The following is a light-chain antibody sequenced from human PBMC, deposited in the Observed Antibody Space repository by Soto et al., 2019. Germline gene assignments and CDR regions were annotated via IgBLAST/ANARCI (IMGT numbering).Light chain of an antibody. J-gene: IGKJ1*01. Sequence: IEITQSPSNLFGSVGDRVTLTCRASQTISSWLAWYQQKTGKAPKILIYKASTLKSGVPSRFSGSGSGTECTLTISSLQPDDFATDDCQHYNSYSEAFGQGTKVDIK. V-gene: IGKV1-5*03. CDR1: QTISSW. CDR3: QHYNSYSEA. CDR2: KAS.